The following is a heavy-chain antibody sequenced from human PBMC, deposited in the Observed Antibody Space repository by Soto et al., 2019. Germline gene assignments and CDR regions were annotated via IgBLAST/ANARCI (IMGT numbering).Heavy chain of an antibody. CDR3: AKRAGDGYLDY. J-gene: IGHJ4*02. V-gene: IGHV3-23*01. CDR2: ISGAGDST. CDR1: GFTFSSYA. Sequence: VQLLESGGGLVQPGGSLRLSCAVSGFTFSSYAMNWVRQAPGKGPEWVSFISGAGDSTYYADSVKGRSTISRDNSRNTLYLQMNSLRAEDTAIYYCAKRAGDGYLDYWGQGTLVTVSS. D-gene: IGHD4-17*01.